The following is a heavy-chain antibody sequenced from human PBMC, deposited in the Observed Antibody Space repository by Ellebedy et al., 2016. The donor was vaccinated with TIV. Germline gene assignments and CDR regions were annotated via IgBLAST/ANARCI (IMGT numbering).Heavy chain of an antibody. CDR3: ARRITGTYGDDALDI. CDR2: IHTGGDT. CDR1: GFTVSYTY. V-gene: IGHV3-53*01. D-gene: IGHD1-20*01. J-gene: IGHJ3*02. Sequence: GESLKISCAASGFTVSYTYMSWVRQAPGKGLEWVSVIHTGGDTYYADSMKGRFTISRDSSKNTLYLQMNSLRAEDTAVYYCARRITGTYGDDALDIWGQGTMVTVSS.